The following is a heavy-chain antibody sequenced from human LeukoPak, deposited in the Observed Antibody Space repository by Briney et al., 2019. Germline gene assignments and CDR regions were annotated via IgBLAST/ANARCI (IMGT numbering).Heavy chain of an antibody. D-gene: IGHD6-19*01. CDR3: ARPDISGHNWFDP. CDR1: GFTFSSYL. Sequence: AGSLTLSCAASGFTFSSYLMSWVRQAPGKGLEWVANIKQDGSEKFYVDSLKGRFTISRDNAKNSLYLQMNNLRAEDTAVYYCARPDISGHNWFDPWGQGTLVSVSS. J-gene: IGHJ5*02. V-gene: IGHV3-7*05. CDR2: IKQDGSEK.